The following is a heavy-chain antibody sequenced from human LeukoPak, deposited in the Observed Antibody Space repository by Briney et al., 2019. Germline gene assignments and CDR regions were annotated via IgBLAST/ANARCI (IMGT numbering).Heavy chain of an antibody. Sequence: GGSLRLSCAVSGFTFSNYWMSWVRQAPGKGLEWVANIKEDGTEKYYVDSVKGRFTISRDNAKNSLYLQMNSLRAEDTAVYYCASQFWWAAVAGMALDYWGQGTLVTVSS. D-gene: IGHD6-19*01. J-gene: IGHJ4*02. CDR1: GFTFSNYW. V-gene: IGHV3-7*05. CDR3: ASQFWWAAVAGMALDY. CDR2: IKEDGTEK.